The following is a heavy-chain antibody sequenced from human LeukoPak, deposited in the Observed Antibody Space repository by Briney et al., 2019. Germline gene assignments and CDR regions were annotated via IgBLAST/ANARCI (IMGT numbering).Heavy chain of an antibody. CDR1: GFTFDDYG. CDR2: INWNGGST. J-gene: IGHJ3*02. D-gene: IGHD2-15*01. CDR3: AVVAATQGAFDI. V-gene: IGHV3-20*04. Sequence: GGSLRLSCAASGFTFDDYGMSWVRQAPGKGLEWGSGINWNGGSTGYADSVKGRFTISRDNAKTSLYLQMNSLRAEDTAMYYCAVVAATQGAFDIWGQGTMVTVSS.